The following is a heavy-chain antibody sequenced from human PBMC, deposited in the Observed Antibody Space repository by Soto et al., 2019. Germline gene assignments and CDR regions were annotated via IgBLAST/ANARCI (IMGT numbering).Heavy chain of an antibody. V-gene: IGHV3-21*01. CDR3: ARPLIRIAAAGRGVGY. Sequence: GGSLRLSCAASGFTFSSYSMNWVRQAPGKGLEWVSSISSSSSYIYYADSVKGRFTISRDNAKNSLYLQMNSLRAEDTAVYYCARPLIRIAAAGRGVGYWGQGTLVTVSS. CDR1: GFTFSSYS. J-gene: IGHJ4*02. CDR2: ISSSSSYI. D-gene: IGHD6-13*01.